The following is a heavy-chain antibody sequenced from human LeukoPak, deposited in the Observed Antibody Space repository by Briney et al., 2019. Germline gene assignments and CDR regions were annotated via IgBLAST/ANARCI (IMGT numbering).Heavy chain of an antibody. CDR2: IYSGGST. CDR1: GFTVSSNY. CDR3: ARDPARLFRWDY. D-gene: IGHD5-24*01. V-gene: IGHV3-53*01. Sequence: SWGSLRLSCAASGFTVSSNYMSWVRQAPGRGLEWVSVIYSGGSTYYADSVKGRFTISRDNSKNTLYLQMNSLRAEDTAVYYCARDPARLFRWDYWGQGTLVTVSS. J-gene: IGHJ4*02.